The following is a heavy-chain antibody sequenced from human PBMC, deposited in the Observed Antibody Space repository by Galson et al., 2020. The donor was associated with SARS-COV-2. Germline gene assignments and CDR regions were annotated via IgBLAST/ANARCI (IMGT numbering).Heavy chain of an antibody. CDR1: GYTFTSYY. V-gene: IGHV1-46*03. CDR3: ARALDYDYVWGSYRPLGGMDV. CDR2: INPSGGSK. Sequence: ASVKVSCKASGYTFTSYYMHWVRQAPGQGLEWMGIINPSGGSKSYAQKFQGRVTMTRDTSTSTVYMELGSLRSEDTAVYYCARALDYDYVWGSYRPLGGMDVWGQGTTVTVSS. J-gene: IGHJ6*02. D-gene: IGHD3-16*02.